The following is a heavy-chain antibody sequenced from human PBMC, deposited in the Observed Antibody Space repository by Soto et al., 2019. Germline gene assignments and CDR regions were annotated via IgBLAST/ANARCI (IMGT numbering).Heavy chain of an antibody. D-gene: IGHD5-12*01. J-gene: IGHJ4*02. CDR1: GGSMISYY. CDR2: IYYAGST. V-gene: IGHV4-59*08. CDR3: ARRIVAKETFDY. Sequence: QVRLQESGPGLVKPSETLSLTCTDSGGSMISYYWSWIRQPPGRGLEWLGFIYYAGSTKNNPSLSSRATISVETPQNQCSLTVTSVTSADTAVYSCARRIVAKETFDYWGQGTLVTVSS.